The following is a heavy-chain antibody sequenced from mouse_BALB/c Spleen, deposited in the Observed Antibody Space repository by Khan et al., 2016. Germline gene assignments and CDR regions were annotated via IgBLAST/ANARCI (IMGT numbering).Heavy chain of an antibody. Sequence: EVQLQESGPDLVKPGASVKISCKASGYSFSGYYLDWVKQSHEKSLEWIGRVNPNNGGSKYNQKFKGKAILTVDRSSTTAYMELRSLTSEDSSVYYCLRDAMDYCGQGTSVTVSS. V-gene: IGHV1-18*01. J-gene: IGHJ4*01. D-gene: IGHD3-1*01. CDR1: GYSFSGYY. CDR2: VNPNNGGS. CDR3: LRDAMDY.